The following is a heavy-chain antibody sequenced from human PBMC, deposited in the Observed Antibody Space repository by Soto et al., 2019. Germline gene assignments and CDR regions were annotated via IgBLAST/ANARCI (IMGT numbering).Heavy chain of an antibody. Sequence: QVQLVQSGAEVKKPGSSVKVSCKASGGTFSSYAISWVRQAPGQGLEWIGGIIPIFGTANYAQKFQGRVTITADESTSTAYMELSSLRSEDTAVYYCAREEYCSGGSCLNWFDPWGQGTLVTVSS. CDR2: IIPIFGTA. V-gene: IGHV1-69*01. CDR1: GGTFSSYA. J-gene: IGHJ5*02. D-gene: IGHD2-15*01. CDR3: AREEYCSGGSCLNWFDP.